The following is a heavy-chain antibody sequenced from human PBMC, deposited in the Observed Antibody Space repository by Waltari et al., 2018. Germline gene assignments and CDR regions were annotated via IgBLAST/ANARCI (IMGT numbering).Heavy chain of an antibody. V-gene: IGHV3-30-3*01. D-gene: IGHD6-13*01. CDR1: GFTFSSYA. J-gene: IGHJ4*02. CDR3: ARGYSSSWYWGFFDY. Sequence: QVQLVESGGGVVQPGRSLRLSCAASGFTFSSYAMHWVRQAPGTGLEWVAVISYEGSNKYYADSVKGRFTISRDNAKNMLYLQMNSLRAEDTAVYYCARGYSSSWYWGFFDYWGQGTLVTVSS. CDR2: ISYEGSNK.